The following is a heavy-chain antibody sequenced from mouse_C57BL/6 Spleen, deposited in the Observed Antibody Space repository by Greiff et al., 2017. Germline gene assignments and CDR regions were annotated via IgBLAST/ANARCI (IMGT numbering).Heavy chain of an antibody. V-gene: IGHV1-42*01. CDR2: INPSTGGT. D-gene: IGHD2-2*01. Sequence: EVQVVESGPELVKPGASVKISCKASGYSFTGYYMNWVKQSPEKSLEWIGEINPSTGGTTYNQKFKAKATLTVDKSSSTAYMQLKSLTSEDSAVYYCARDGYGFDYWGQGTTLTVSS. CDR1: GYSFTGYY. J-gene: IGHJ2*01. CDR3: ARDGYGFDY.